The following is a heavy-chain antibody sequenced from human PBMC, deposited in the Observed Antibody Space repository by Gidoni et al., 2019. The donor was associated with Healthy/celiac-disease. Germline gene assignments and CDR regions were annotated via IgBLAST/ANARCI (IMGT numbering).Heavy chain of an antibody. CDR1: GVTFSSDS. V-gene: IGHV3-21*01. CDR3: ARDGVTIVGVVIPHAFDI. Sequence: EVQLVESGGGLVKPGGSLRLSCAASGVTFSSDSMNWGRQAPGRGLEWVSSISSRSSYIYYADSVKGRCTISRDNAKNSLYLQMNSLRAEDTAVYYCARDGVTIVGVVIPHAFDIWGQGTMVTVSS. CDR2: ISSRSSYI. D-gene: IGHD3-3*01. J-gene: IGHJ3*02.